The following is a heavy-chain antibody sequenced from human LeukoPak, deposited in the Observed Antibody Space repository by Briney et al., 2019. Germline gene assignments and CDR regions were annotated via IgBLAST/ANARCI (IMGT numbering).Heavy chain of an antibody. CDR3: ARRYSSSWYVEGYFDY. J-gene: IGHJ4*02. Sequence: SETLSLTCTVSGGSISSGDYYWSWIRQPPGKGLEWIGYIYYSGSTYYNPSLKSRVTISVDTSKNQFSLKLSSVTAADTAVYYCARRYSSSWYVEGYFDYWGQGTLVTVSS. V-gene: IGHV4-30-4*01. CDR2: IYYSGST. CDR1: GGSISSGDYY. D-gene: IGHD6-13*01.